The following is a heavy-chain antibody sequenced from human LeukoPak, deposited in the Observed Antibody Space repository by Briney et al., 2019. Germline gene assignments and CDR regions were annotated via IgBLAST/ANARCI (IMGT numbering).Heavy chain of an antibody. V-gene: IGHV3-23*01. D-gene: IGHD3-16*01. CDR3: AKDGSWGDYYFYFYMDV. J-gene: IGHJ6*03. Sequence: PGGSLRLSCAASGFTFSGSAMHWVRQAPGKGLEWVSGISGSGYYTYYADSVKGRFTISRDNSKNTLYIQMNSLRAEDTAVYYCAKDGSWGDYYFYFYMDVWGKGTTVTVSS. CDR1: GFTFSGSA. CDR2: ISGSGYYT.